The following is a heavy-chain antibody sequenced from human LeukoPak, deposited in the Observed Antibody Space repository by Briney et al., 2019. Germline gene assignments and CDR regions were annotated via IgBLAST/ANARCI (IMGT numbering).Heavy chain of an antibody. CDR3: VRYSGDPDY. D-gene: IGHD5-12*01. CDR2: IRSKIYGGTT. J-gene: IGHJ4*02. Sequence: GGSLRLSCTASGFTFDNYAMSWFCQAPGQGLEWVGFIRSKIYGGTTEYAASVKGRLTISRDDSKSIAYLQMTSLKSEDTAVCYCVRYSGDPDYCGQGTLVTVSS. CDR1: GFTFDNYA. V-gene: IGHV3-49*03.